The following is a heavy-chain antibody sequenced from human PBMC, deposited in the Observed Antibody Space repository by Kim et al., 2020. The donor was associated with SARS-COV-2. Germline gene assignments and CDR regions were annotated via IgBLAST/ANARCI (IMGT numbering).Heavy chain of an antibody. CDR1: GFTFSSYS. D-gene: IGHD6-13*01. V-gene: IGHV3-21*04. J-gene: IGHJ6*02. CDR3: ARDRSSSWSYYYYYGMDV. CDR2: ISSSSSYI. Sequence: GGSLRLSCAASGFTFSSYSMNWVRQAPGKGLEWVSSISSSSSYIYYADSVKGRFTISRDNAKNSLYLQMNSLRAEDTAVYYCARDRSSSWSYYYYYGMDVWGQGTTVTVSS.